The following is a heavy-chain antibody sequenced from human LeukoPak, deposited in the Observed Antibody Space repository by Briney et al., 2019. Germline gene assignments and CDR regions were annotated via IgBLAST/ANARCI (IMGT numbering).Heavy chain of an antibody. CDR2: ISYDGSNK. D-gene: IGHD5-18*01. Sequence: GRSLRLSCAASGFTFSSYGMHWVRQAPGKGLEWVAVISYDGSNKYYADSVKGRFTISRDNSKNTLYLQMNSLRAEDAAVYYCAKDGLRAQLWLLGFYYYYYMDVWGKGTTVTVSS. J-gene: IGHJ6*03. CDR3: AKDGLRAQLWLLGFYYYYYMDV. CDR1: GFTFSSYG. V-gene: IGHV3-30*18.